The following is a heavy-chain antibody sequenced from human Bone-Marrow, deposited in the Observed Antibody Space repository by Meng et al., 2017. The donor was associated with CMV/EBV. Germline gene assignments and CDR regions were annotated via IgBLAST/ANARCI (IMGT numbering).Heavy chain of an antibody. Sequence: ASVKVSCKASGYTFTSYDINWVRQAPGQGLEWMGWISAYNGNTNYAQKLQGRVTMTTDTSTSTAYMELRSLRSDDTAVYYCARVAVPAATPAEDNWFDPWGQGTLVTVSS. D-gene: IGHD2-2*01. CDR2: ISAYNGNT. CDR1: GYTFTSYD. J-gene: IGHJ5*02. CDR3: ARVAVPAATPAEDNWFDP. V-gene: IGHV1-18*01.